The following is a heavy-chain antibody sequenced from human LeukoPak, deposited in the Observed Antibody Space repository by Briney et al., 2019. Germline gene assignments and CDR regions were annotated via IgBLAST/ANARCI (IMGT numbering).Heavy chain of an antibody. CDR3: ASGKGFVGHLDS. CDR2: IIPIFGTA. Sequence: GASVKVSCKASGGTFSSYAISWVRQAPGQGLEWMGGIIPIFGTANYAQKFQGRVTIAADKSTNTVYMELSSLKSEDTAFYYCASGKGFVGHLDSWGQGTLVTVSS. V-gene: IGHV1-69*06. D-gene: IGHD2-15*01. J-gene: IGHJ4*02. CDR1: GGTFSSYA.